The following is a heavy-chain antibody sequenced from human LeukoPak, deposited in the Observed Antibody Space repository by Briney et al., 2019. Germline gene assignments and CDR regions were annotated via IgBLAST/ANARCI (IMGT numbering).Heavy chain of an antibody. J-gene: IGHJ3*02. D-gene: IGHD3-10*01. V-gene: IGHV3-30*04. CDR1: GFTFSSYA. CDR3: ARDSSPLNWYYYRAFDI. Sequence: GGSLRLSCAASGFTFSSYAMRWVRQAPGKGLEWVAVISYDGSNKYYADSVKGRFTISRDNSKNTLYLQMNSLRAEDTAVYYCARDSSPLNWYYYRAFDIWGQGTMVTVSS. CDR2: ISYDGSNK.